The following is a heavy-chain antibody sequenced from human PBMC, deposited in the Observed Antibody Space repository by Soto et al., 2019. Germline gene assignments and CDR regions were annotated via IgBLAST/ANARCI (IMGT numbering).Heavy chain of an antibody. V-gene: IGHV4-39*01. J-gene: IGHJ5*02. CDR3: VRHRGPMVRGVISNWFDP. CDR2: IYYSGST. Sequence: SETLSLTCTVSGGSISSSSYYWGWIRQPPGKGLEWIGSIYYSGSTYYNPSLKSRVTISVDTSKNQFSLKLSSVTAADTAVYYCVRHRGPMVRGVISNWFDPWGQGTLVTVSS. CDR1: GGSISSSSYY. D-gene: IGHD3-10*01.